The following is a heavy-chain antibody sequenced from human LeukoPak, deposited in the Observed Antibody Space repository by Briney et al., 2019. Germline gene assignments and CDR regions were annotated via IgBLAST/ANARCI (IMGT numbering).Heavy chain of an antibody. CDR2: IKSKTDGGTT. D-gene: IGHD2-8*01. CDR1: GFTFSNAW. Sequence: PGGSLRLSCAASGFTFSNAWMSWVRQAPGKGLEWVGRIKSKTDGGTTDYAAPVKGGFTISRDDSKNTLYLQMNSLKTEDTAVYYCTTDRDCTNGVCYPLDYWGQGTLVTVSS. V-gene: IGHV3-15*01. CDR3: TTDRDCTNGVCYPLDY. J-gene: IGHJ4*02.